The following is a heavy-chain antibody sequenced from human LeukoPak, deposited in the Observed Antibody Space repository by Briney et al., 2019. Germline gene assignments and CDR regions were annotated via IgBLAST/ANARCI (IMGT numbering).Heavy chain of an antibody. CDR2: ISGGSSGST. V-gene: IGHV3-23*01. J-gene: IGHJ4*02. D-gene: IGHD3-10*01. CDR3: AKDSVWFGEYTEYYFDY. Sequence: GGSLRLSCAASGFTFSDYAMSWVRQAPGKGLEWLSVISGGSSGSTYYADSVKGRFTISRDNSKNTLYLQMNSLRAEDTAVYYCAKDSVWFGEYTEYYFDYWGQGTLVTVSS. CDR1: GFTFSDYA.